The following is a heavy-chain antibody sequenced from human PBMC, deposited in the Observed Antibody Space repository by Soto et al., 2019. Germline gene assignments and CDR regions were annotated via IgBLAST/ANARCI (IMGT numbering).Heavy chain of an antibody. CDR1: GYTFTSYY. D-gene: IGHD3-10*01. CDR3: ARVGGYYGSGSYWGRAFEV. Sequence: QEQLVQSGAEVKKPGASVMVSCKAPGYTFTSYYMHWVRQAPGQGLEWMGLINPSDASTNYAQMFQVRVTMTRDTSTNTVYMGLSSLRSGDTAVYYGARVGGYYGSGSYWGRAFEVWGQGTMVTVSS. CDR2: INPSDAST. V-gene: IGHV1-46*01. J-gene: IGHJ3*01.